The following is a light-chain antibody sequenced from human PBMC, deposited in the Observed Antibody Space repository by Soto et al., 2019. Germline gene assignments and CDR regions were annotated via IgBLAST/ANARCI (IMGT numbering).Light chain of an antibody. CDR3: QQYCSSPWT. CDR2: WAS. Sequence: DIVMTQSPDSLAVSLGERATINCKSSQRVLYSSSNKNYLAWYQQKPGQPPKLLIYWASTRESGVPYRFSGSGSGTDFNLTISSLQAEDVAVYYCQQYCSSPWTFGQGTKVEIK. CDR1: QRVLYSSSNKNY. J-gene: IGKJ1*01. V-gene: IGKV4-1*01.